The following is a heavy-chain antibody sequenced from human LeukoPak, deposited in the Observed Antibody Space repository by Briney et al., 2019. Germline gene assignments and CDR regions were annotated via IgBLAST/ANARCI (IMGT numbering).Heavy chain of an antibody. CDR1: GIAVSTDY. V-gene: IGHV3-66*01. Sequence: GGSLRLSCVASGIAVSTDYITWVRQAPGKGLEWASIIYSEGSTYYADSVKGRFTISRDISKNTVTLQMNTLRAEDTAVYYCARDRFNGIDVWGQGTTVTVSS. D-gene: IGHD3-3*01. CDR2: IYSEGST. J-gene: IGHJ6*02. CDR3: ARDRFNGIDV.